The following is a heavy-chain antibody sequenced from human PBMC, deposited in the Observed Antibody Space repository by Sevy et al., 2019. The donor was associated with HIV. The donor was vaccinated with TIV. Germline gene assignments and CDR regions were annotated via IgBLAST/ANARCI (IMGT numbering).Heavy chain of an antibody. D-gene: IGHD3-3*01. CDR2: IYSDGST. Sequence: GESLKISCAASGFSVNSNYMTWVRQAPGKGLDWVSIIYSDGSTKYADDLKGRFTISRDNSKNTMYLQMNSLRVEDTAVYYCARGGTIFGLVRHYFDYWGQGTLVTVSS. J-gene: IGHJ4*02. CDR3: ARGGTIFGLVRHYFDY. CDR1: GFSVNSNY. V-gene: IGHV3-66*01.